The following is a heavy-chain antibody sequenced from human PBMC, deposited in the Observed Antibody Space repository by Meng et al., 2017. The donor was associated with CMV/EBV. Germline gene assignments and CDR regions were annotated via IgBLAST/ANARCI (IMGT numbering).Heavy chain of an antibody. CDR3: ARVTPSIVGATSFDY. D-gene: IGHD1-26*01. J-gene: IGHJ4*02. CDR1: GYSISSGYY. CDR2: IYHSGST. V-gene: IGHV4-38-2*02. Sequence: SETLSLTCTVSGYSISSGYYWGWIRQPPGKGLAWIGSIYHSGSTYYNPSLKSRVTISVDTSKNQFSLNLTSVTAADTAVYYCARVTPSIVGATSFDYWGQGTLVTVSS.